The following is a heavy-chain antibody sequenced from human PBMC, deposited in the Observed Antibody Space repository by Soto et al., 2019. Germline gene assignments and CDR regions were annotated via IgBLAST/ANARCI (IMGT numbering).Heavy chain of an antibody. D-gene: IGHD5-12*01. CDR1: GGSISSYY. V-gene: IGHV4-59*01. J-gene: IGHJ4*02. CDR2: IYYSGST. CDR3: ARSTEGGYALPHFDY. Sequence: PSETLSLTCTVSGGSISSYYWSWIRQPPGKGLEWIGYIYYSGSTNYNPSLKSRVTISVDTSKNQFSLKLSSVTAADTAVYYCARSTEGGYALPHFDYWGQGTLVTVSS.